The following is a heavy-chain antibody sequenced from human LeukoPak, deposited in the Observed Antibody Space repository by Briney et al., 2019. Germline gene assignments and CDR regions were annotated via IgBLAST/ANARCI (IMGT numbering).Heavy chain of an antibody. CDR3: AGIVVVPAAMFPYYYYGMDV. D-gene: IGHD2-2*01. V-gene: IGHV4-59*01. J-gene: IGHJ6*02. CDR1: GGSISSYY. CDR2: IYYSGST. Sequence: SETLSLTCTVSGGSISSYYWSWIRQPPGKGLEWIGYIYYSGSTNYNPSLKSRVTISVDTSKNQFSLKLSSVTAADTAVYYCAGIVVVPAAMFPYYYYGMDVWGQGTTVTVSS.